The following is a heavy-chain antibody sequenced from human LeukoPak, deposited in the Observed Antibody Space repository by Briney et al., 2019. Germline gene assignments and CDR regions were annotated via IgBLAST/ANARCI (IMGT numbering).Heavy chain of an antibody. CDR1: GFTVSSNY. J-gene: IGHJ4*02. V-gene: IGHV3-53*01. CDR2: IYSGGST. Sequence: PGGSQRLSCAASGFTVSSNYMSWVRQAPGKGLEWVSFIYSGGSTHYSDSVKDRFTISRDNSKNTLYLQMNSLRAEDTAVYYCARRAGAYSHPYDYWGQGTLVTVSS. D-gene: IGHD4/OR15-4a*01. CDR3: ARRAGAYSHPYDY.